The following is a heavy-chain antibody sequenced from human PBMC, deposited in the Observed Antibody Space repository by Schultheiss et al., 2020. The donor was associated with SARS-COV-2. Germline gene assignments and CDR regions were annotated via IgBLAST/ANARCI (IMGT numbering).Heavy chain of an antibody. CDR3: ASGAFSGWYALDY. D-gene: IGHD6-19*01. J-gene: IGHJ4*02. CDR2: INHSGST. V-gene: IGHV4-39*01. CDR1: GGSISSTSYY. Sequence: SETLSLTCTVSGGSISSTSYYWGWIRQPPGKGLEWIGEINHSGSTNYNPSLKSRVTISVDTSKNQFSLKLSSVTAADTAVYYCASGAFSGWYALDYWGQGTLVTVSS.